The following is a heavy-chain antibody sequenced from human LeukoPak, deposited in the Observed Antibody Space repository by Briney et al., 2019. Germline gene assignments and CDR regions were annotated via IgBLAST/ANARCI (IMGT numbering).Heavy chain of an antibody. Sequence: PSETLSLTCAVYGGSFSGYYWSWIRQPPGKGLEWIGEINHSGSTYYNPSLKSRVTISVDTSKNQFSLKLSSVTAADTAVYYCATDSYYYDSSGYPAAFDIWGQGTMVTVSS. J-gene: IGHJ3*02. CDR1: GGSFSGYY. D-gene: IGHD3-22*01. CDR2: INHSGST. CDR3: ATDSYYYDSSGYPAAFDI. V-gene: IGHV4-34*01.